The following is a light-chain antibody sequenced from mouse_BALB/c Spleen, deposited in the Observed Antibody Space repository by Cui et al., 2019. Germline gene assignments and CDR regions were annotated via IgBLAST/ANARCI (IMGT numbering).Light chain of an antibody. CDR2: STS. CDR1: SSVSY. CDR3: HQWSSYPWT. V-gene: IGKV4-80*01. J-gene: IGKJ1*01. Sequence: QIVLTQFPAITSASLGEEITLTCSASSSVSYMHWYQHKSGTSPKLLIYSTSNLASGVPSRFSGSGSGTFYSLTVSSVEAEDAADYYCHQWSSYPWTFGGGTKLEIK.